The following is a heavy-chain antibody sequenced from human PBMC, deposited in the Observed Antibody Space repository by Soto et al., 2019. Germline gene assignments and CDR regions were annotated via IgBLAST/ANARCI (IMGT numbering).Heavy chain of an antibody. CDR3: ARFYQRGETWLAFDS. D-gene: IGHD3-22*01. Sequence: QVQLQESGPGLVKPSQTLSLTCTVSGGSISSGDYYWSWIRQPPGKGLEWIGYIYYSGSTYYNPSLKSRVTISVDTSQNQFSPELSAVTAADTAVYDCARFYQRGETWLAFDSWGQGTLVTVSS. CDR2: IYYSGST. CDR1: GGSISSGDYY. J-gene: IGHJ4*02. V-gene: IGHV4-30-4*01.